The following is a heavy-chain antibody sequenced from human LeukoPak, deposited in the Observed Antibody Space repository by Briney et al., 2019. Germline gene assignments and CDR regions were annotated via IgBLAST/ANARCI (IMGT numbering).Heavy chain of an antibody. J-gene: IGHJ1*01. D-gene: IGHD6-6*01. V-gene: IGHV4-39*01. Sequence: SETLSLTCTVSGGSISSSSYYWGWIRQPPGKGLEWIGSIYYSGSTYYNPSLKSRVTISVDTSKNQFSLKLSSVTAADTAVYYCASYSSSFRSFQHWGQGTLVTVSS. CDR1: GGSISSSSYY. CDR3: ASYSSSFRSFQH. CDR2: IYYSGST.